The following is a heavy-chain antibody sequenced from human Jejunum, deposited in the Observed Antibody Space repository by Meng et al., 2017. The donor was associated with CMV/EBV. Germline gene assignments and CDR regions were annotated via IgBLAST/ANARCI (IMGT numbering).Heavy chain of an antibody. V-gene: IGHV3-48*03. CDR2: ISTTGTRV. CDR3: AKVGSRYYFES. J-gene: IGHJ4*02. D-gene: IGHD3-10*01. CDR1: GFSFSSYT. Sequence: CAASGFSFSSYTMHWVRQAPGKGLEWIAYISTTGTRVDYADSVKGRFTISRDHAKNSLSLQMHSLRVEGTATYFCAKVGSRYYFESWGQGLLVTVSS.